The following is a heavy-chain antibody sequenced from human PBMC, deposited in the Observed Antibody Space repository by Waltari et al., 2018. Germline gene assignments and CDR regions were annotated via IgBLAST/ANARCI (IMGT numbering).Heavy chain of an antibody. V-gene: IGHV3-23*03. CDR3: AKDRVGDFDY. D-gene: IGHD3-10*01. CDR1: GFTFSSYA. CDR2: IYSGGST. J-gene: IGHJ4*02. Sequence: EVQLLESGGGLVQPGGSLRLSCAASGFTFSSYAMSWVRQAPGKGREWVSVIYSGGSTYYADSVKGRFTISRDNSKNTLYLQMNSLRAEDTAVYYCAKDRVGDFDYWGQGTLVTVSS.